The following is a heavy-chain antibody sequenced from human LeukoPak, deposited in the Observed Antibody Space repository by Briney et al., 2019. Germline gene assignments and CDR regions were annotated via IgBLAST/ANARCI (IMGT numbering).Heavy chain of an antibody. Sequence: SETLSLTCTVSGGSISSSSYYWGWIRQPPGKGLEWIGTIYYSGSTYYNPSLKSRVTIFVDTSKNQFSLKLSSVTAADTAVYYCARGYYLSGWGQGTMVTVSS. CDR1: GGSISSSSYY. J-gene: IGHJ3*01. CDR2: IYYSGST. D-gene: IGHD2-21*01. CDR3: ARGYYLSG. V-gene: IGHV4-39*01.